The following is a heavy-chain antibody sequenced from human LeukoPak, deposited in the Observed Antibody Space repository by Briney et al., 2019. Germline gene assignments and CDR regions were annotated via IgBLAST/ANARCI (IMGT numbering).Heavy chain of an antibody. CDR1: GLTVSSTY. CDR3: ARYCTGSCYSGVDH. CDR2: IYSGGST. J-gene: IGHJ4*02. D-gene: IGHD2-15*01. V-gene: IGHV3-66*01. Sequence: PGGSLRLSCAASGLTVSSTYMSWVRQTPGKGLEWVSVIYSGGSTYYADSVKGRFTISRDNSKNTLYLQMNSLTAEDTAVYYCARYCTGSCYSGVDHWGQGTLVTVSS.